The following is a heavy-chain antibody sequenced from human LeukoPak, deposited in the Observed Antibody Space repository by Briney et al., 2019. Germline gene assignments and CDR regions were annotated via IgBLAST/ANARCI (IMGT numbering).Heavy chain of an antibody. J-gene: IGHJ4*02. CDR2: IQYDGSNQ. CDR1: GFSFRSYG. V-gene: IGHV3-30*12. D-gene: IGHD1-20*01. CDR3: ARLLVYNSGGEAFDH. Sequence: GGSLRLSCAASGFSFRSYGMHWVRQAPGKGLEWVAYIQYDGSNQQYADSVKGRFTISRDNAKNSLYLQMNSLRAEDTAVYYCARLLVYNSGGEAFDHWGQGTLVTVSS.